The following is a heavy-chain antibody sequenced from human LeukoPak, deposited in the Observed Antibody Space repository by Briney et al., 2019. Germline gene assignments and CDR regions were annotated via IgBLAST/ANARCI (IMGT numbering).Heavy chain of an antibody. D-gene: IGHD5-18*01. CDR2: IWYDGSNK. CDR1: GFTFSSYG. J-gene: IGHJ4*02. V-gene: IGHV3-33*01. CDR3: ARLNRPGYSYGATFDY. Sequence: PGGSLRLSCAASGFTFSSYGMHWVRQAPGKGLEWVAVIWYDGSNKYYADSVKGRFTISRDNSKNTLYLQMNSLRAEDTAVYYCARLNRPGYSYGATFDYWGQGTLVTVSS.